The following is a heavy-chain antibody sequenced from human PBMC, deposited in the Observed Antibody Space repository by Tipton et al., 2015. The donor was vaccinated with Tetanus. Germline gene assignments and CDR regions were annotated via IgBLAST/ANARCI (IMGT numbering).Heavy chain of an antibody. CDR1: GDSINSGDYY. J-gene: IGHJ5*02. CDR3: ARQLWGYWFDP. Sequence: RSLRLSCSVSGDSINSGDYYWSWIRQPPGKGLEWIGYIYYSGSTYYNPSLKSRVTISIDTSKNQFSLRLSSVTAADTAIYYCARQLWGYWFDPWGQGTLVTVSS. CDR2: IYYSGST. V-gene: IGHV4-30-4*01. D-gene: IGHD5-18*01.